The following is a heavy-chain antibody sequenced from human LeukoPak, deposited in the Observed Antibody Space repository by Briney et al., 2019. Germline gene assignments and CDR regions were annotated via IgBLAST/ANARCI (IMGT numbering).Heavy chain of an antibody. J-gene: IGHJ4*02. CDR1: GFTFSSYW. CDR3: ARGLYNRNY. D-gene: IGHD1-14*01. CDR2: IKQDGSEK. Sequence: PGGSLRLSCAASGFTFSSYWMSWVRQAPGKGLESVANIKQDGSEKYYVDSVKGRLTISRDNAKNSLYLQMNSLRVEDTAVYYCARGLYNRNYWGQGTLVTVSS. V-gene: IGHV3-7*01.